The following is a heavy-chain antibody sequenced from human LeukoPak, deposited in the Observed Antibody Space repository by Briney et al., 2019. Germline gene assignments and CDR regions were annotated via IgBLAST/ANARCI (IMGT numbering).Heavy chain of an antibody. D-gene: IGHD3-22*01. CDR2: INHSGST. Sequence: PSETLSLTCAVYGGSFSGYYWSWIRQPPGKGLEWIGEINHSGSTNYNSSLKSRVTISVDTSKNQFSLKLSSVTAADTAVYYCAAYYYDSSGYSPPYWGQGTLVTVSS. CDR1: GGSFSGYY. CDR3: AAYYYDSSGYSPPY. J-gene: IGHJ4*02. V-gene: IGHV4-34*01.